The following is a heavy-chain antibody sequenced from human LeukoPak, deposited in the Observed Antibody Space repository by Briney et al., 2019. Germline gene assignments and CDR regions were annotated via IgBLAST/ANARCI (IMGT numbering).Heavy chain of an antibody. CDR3: ARDYREMATIIVFDY. J-gene: IGHJ4*02. V-gene: IGHV3-33*01. D-gene: IGHD5-24*01. CDR1: GFTFSSYG. CDR2: IWYDGSNK. Sequence: PGGSLRLSCAASGFTFSSYGMHWVRQAPGKGLEWVAVIWYDGSNKYYADSVKGRFTISRDNSKNTLYLQMNSLRAEDTAVYYCARDYREMATIIVFDYWGQGTLVTVSS.